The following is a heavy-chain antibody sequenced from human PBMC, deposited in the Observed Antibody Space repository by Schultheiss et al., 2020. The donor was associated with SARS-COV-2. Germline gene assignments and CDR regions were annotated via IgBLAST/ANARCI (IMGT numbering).Heavy chain of an antibody. CDR2: ISYDGSNK. D-gene: IGHD3-22*01. Sequence: GGSLRLSCAASGFTFSSYGMHWVRQAPGKGLEWVAVISYDGSNKYYADSVKGRFTISRDNSKNTLYLQMNSLRAEDTAVYYCAKDFGDSSGYYINIDYWGQGTLVTVSS. CDR3: AKDFGDSSGYYINIDY. V-gene: IGHV3-30*18. CDR1: GFTFSSYG. J-gene: IGHJ4*02.